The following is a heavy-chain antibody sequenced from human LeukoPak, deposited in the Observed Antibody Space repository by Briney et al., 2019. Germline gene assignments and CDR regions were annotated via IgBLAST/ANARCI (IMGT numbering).Heavy chain of an antibody. V-gene: IGHV4-31*03. CDR3: ARELLPAAMGGWFDP. J-gene: IGHJ5*02. CDR1: GGSISSSGYY. CDR2: IYYSGST. D-gene: IGHD2-2*01. Sequence: SETLSLTCTVSGGSISSSGYYWSWIRQHPGRGLEWIGNIYYSGSTSYNPSLKSRVSTSIDTSKNQFSLKLSSVTAADTAVYYCARELLPAAMGGWFDPWGQGTLVTVSS.